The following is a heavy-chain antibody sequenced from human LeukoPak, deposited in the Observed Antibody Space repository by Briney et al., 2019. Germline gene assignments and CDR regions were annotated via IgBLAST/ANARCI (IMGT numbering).Heavy chain of an antibody. CDR2: IYYTGSN. V-gene: IGHV4-4*07. Sequence: ADTLSLLCTVSGRSMSSFSGRWLRHPAGKGVEWFGRIYYTGSNNYNPALKSRVTMSVDTSKNQFSLNLNSVNAADTAVYYCTRDGNHWELLPFDYWGQGTLVTVSS. J-gene: IGHJ4*02. CDR3: TRDGNHWELLPFDY. D-gene: IGHD1-26*01. CDR1: GRSMSSFS.